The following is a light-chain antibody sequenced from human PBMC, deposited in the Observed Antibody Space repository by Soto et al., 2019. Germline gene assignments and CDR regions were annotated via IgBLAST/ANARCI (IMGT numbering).Light chain of an antibody. CDR2: EAT. CDR1: RSDVGTYDL. V-gene: IGLV2-23*01. CDR3: CSFAGSNSWV. J-gene: IGLJ3*02. Sequence: QSALTQPAFVFWAPGESIASSCTGTRSDVGTYDLVSWYQHHPGAAPKLIIYEATRRPSGISNRFSGSKSGNTASLTISGLQAEDEADYYCCSFAGSNSWVFGGGTKLTVL.